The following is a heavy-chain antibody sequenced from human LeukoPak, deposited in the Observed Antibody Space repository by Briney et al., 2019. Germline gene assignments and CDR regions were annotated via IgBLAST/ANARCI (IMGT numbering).Heavy chain of an antibody. CDR2: IWYDGSNK. D-gene: IGHD2-15*01. CDR1: GFTFSSYG. CDR3: TTGGAEVVAATGTDY. J-gene: IGHJ4*02. V-gene: IGHV3-33*01. Sequence: GRSLRLSCAASGFTFSSYGMHWVRQAPGKGLEWVAVIWYDGSNKYYADSVKGRFTISRDNSKNTLYLQMNSLKTEDTAVYYCTTGGAEVVAATGTDYWGQGTLVTVSS.